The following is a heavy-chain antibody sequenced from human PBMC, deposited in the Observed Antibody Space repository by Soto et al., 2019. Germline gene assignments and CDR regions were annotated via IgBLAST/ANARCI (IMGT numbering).Heavy chain of an antibody. CDR2: INNGGST. D-gene: IGHD4-4*01. CDR1: GASVSSVTYY. CDR3: ARADDYKSSWFDP. Sequence: QVQLQESGPGLVKPLETLSLTCIVSGASVSSVTYYWSWIRQSPGKGLEWIGYINNGGSTKYNPSPKSRVSMSLDTSKNQFSLKMISVTAADMAVYYCARADDYKSSWFDPWGQGTLVTVSS. V-gene: IGHV4-61*01. J-gene: IGHJ5*02.